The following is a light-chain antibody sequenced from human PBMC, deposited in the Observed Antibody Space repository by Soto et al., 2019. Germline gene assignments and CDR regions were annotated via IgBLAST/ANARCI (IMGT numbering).Light chain of an antibody. CDR2: GAS. V-gene: IGKV3-20*01. CDR3: QQYGSSPPIT. J-gene: IGKJ5*01. Sequence: EIVLTQSPGTLSLSPGERATLSCRASQSVSSSYFAWYQQKPGQAPRRLIYGASSRATGIPDRFSGSGSGTDFTLTISRLEPEDFAVYYCQQYGSSPPITFGQGTRLEIK. CDR1: QSVSSSY.